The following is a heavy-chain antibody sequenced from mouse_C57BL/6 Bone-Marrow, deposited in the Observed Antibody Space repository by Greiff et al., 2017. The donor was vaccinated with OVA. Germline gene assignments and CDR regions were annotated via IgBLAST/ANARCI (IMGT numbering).Heavy chain of an antibody. CDR3: AKRHDGYYPWFAY. J-gene: IGHJ3*01. V-gene: IGHV2-9*01. D-gene: IGHD2-3*01. Sequence: ALMSRLSISKDNSKSQVFLKMNSLQTDDTAMYYCAKRHDGYYPWFAYWGQGTLVTVSA.